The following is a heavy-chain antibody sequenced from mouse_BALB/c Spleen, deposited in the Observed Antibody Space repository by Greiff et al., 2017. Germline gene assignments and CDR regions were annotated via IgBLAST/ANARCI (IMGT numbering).Heavy chain of an antibody. V-gene: IGHV5-17*02. D-gene: IGHD1-1*02. CDR3: ARIWSSMDY. Sequence: EVKLVESGGGLVQPGGSRKLSCAASGFTFSSFGMHWVRQAPEKGLEWVAYISSGSSTIYYADTVKGRFTISRDNPKNTLFLQMTSLRSEDTAMYYCARIWSSMDYWGQGTSVTVSS. CDR2: ISSGSSTI. J-gene: IGHJ4*01. CDR1: GFTFSSFG.